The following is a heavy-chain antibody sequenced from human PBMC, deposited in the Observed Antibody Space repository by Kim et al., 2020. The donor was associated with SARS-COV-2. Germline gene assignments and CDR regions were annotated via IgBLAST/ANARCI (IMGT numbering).Heavy chain of an antibody. J-gene: IGHJ6*02. CDR3: ARVRASYCGGDCYLLSYYYYGMDV. CDR2: IYYSGST. Sequence: SETLSLTCTVSGGSISSSSYYWGWIRQPPGKGLEWIGSIYYSGSTYYNPSLKSRVTVSVDTSKNQFSLKLSSVTAADTAVYYCARVRASYCGGDCYLLSYYYYGMDVWGQGTTVTVSS. D-gene: IGHD2-21*02. V-gene: IGHV4-39*07. CDR1: GGSISSSSYY.